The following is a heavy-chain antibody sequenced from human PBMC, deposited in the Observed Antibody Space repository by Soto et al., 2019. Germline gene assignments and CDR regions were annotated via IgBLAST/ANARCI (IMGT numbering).Heavy chain of an antibody. CDR3: SIGDRSSWIGNH. D-gene: IGHD6-6*01. CDR2: IIPIFETA. J-gene: IGHJ4*02. Sequence: QVHLVQSGAEVTKAGSSVKVSCKASGGTFSSHAFSWVRQAPGQGLEWVGGIIPIFETANYAQEFQGRVTISADESTNTVILELHNLRSDDTAIYFCSIGDRSSWIGNHWGPGTQVTVS. V-gene: IGHV1-69*01. CDR1: GGTFSSHA.